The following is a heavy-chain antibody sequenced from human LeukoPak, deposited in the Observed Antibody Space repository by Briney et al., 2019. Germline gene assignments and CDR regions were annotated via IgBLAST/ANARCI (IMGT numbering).Heavy chain of an antibody. CDR3: ARDGYCSGSSCYSTTDY. Sequence: GGSLRLSCAASGFAFSSYSMNWVRQVPGKGLEWVSYISSSSSTIYYANSVKGRFTISRDNAKNSLYLQMNSLRAEDTAVYYCARDGYCSGSSCYSTTDYWGQGTLVTVSS. V-gene: IGHV3-48*04. D-gene: IGHD2-15*01. CDR2: ISSSSSTI. CDR1: GFAFSSYS. J-gene: IGHJ4*02.